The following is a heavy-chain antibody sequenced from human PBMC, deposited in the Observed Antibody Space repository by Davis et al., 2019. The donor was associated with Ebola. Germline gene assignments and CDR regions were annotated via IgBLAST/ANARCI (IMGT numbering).Heavy chain of an antibody. V-gene: IGHV3-23*01. Sequence: GESLKISCAASGFTFNNYAMTWVRQAPGKGLEWVASISGSGSSTYYAESVKGRFTISRDNSKITLYMQMNTLRVEDTAVYYCASSREINIWGQGTLVTVSS. CDR2: ISGSGSST. J-gene: IGHJ3*02. D-gene: IGHD1-26*01. CDR1: GFTFNNYA. CDR3: ASSREINI.